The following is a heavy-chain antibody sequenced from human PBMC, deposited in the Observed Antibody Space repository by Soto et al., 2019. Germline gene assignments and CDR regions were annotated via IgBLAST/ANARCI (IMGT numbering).Heavy chain of an antibody. CDR1: GFTFGDYH. CDR3: AKAPHIHIVTCPAY. CDR2: IRNTGGRT. Sequence: PGGSLRLSCTASGFTFGDYHMSWVRQAPGKGLEWVSTIRNTGGRTYYADSVKGRFTISRANSASTLYLQMDSLRAEDTAVYYCAKAPHIHIVTCPAYGGQGPLVTVSS. V-gene: IGHV3-23*01. J-gene: IGHJ4*02. D-gene: IGHD5-12*01.